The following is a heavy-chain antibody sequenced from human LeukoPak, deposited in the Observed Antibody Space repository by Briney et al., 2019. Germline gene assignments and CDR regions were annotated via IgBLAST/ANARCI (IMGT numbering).Heavy chain of an antibody. Sequence: PGGSLRLSCAASGFTFGSYGMSWVRQAPGKGLEWVSFITPNADSTSYADSVEGRFTISRDTPRNTLYMQMNSLRDEDTALYYCAIMHGYYDGSGYWVQWGQGNLVTVSS. J-gene: IGHJ1*01. CDR2: ITPNADST. V-gene: IGHV3-23*01. D-gene: IGHD3-22*01. CDR3: AIMHGYYDGSGYWVQ. CDR1: GFTFGSYG.